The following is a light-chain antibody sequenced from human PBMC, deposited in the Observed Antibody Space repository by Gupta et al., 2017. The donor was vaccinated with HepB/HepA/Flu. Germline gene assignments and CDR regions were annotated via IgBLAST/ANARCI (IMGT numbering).Light chain of an antibody. V-gene: IGKV2-30*01. Sequence: DVVMTQSPLSLSVILGQPASFSCRSSQSLAYSDEITLLNWFQQRPGQSPRRLIYQVSKRDSWVPDRYFGSGSGTDFTLKIISVEAEEVGVYDCMQHLQWPHTFGQGTKLEIK. CDR3: MQHLQWPHT. CDR1: QSLAYSDEITL. J-gene: IGKJ2*01. CDR2: QVS.